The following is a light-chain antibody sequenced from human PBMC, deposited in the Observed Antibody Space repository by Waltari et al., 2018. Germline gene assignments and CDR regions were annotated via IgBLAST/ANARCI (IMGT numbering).Light chain of an antibody. J-gene: IGKJ2*01. CDR3: QQSAGSPYT. V-gene: IGKV3-20*01. CDR2: DAS. CDR1: QSVSTTY. Sequence: EIVLTQSPGTLSLSPGESDTLSCRASQSVSTTYLTWYQHKPGQAPRLLIYDASSRATGIPDRFSGNGSGTDFTLTINSLEPEDFAVYYCQQSAGSPYTFGQGTKLEVK.